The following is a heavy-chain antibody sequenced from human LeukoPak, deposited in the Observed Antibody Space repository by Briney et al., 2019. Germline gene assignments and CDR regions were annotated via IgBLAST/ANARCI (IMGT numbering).Heavy chain of an antibody. CDR1: GGSISSYY. V-gene: IGHV4-59*08. CDR2: FYNSGST. D-gene: IGHD1-26*01. CDR3: ARHGGSYSFDY. Sequence: SETLSLTCTVSGGSISSYYWSWIRQPPGKGLEWIGYFYNSGSTNYNPSLKSRVTISVDTSKNQFSLALSTVNGADTAVYYCARHGGSYSFDYWGQGTLVTVSS. J-gene: IGHJ4*02.